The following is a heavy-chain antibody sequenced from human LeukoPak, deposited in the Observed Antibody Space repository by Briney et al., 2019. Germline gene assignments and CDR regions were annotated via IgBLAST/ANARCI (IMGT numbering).Heavy chain of an antibody. CDR3: ARDVGSSGIYYYYYYMDV. Sequence: GGSLRLSCAASGFTVSSNYMSWVRQAPGKGLEWVSVIYSGGSTHYADSVKGRFTISRDNSKNTLYLQMNSLRAEDTAVYYCARDVGSSGIYYYYYYMDVWGKGTTVTVSS. CDR1: GFTVSSNY. J-gene: IGHJ6*03. V-gene: IGHV3-66*02. CDR2: IYSGGST. D-gene: IGHD3-22*01.